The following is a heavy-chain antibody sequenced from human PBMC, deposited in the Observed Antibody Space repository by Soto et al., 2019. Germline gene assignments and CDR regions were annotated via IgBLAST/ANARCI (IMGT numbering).Heavy chain of an antibody. Sequence: GGSLRLSCAASGFSFSSHGMHWVRQAPGKGLEWVAVMSYDGSHKYYADSVKGRFTISRDNSKNTLYLQMNSLRAEDTAVYYCAKDCSSGWNYHYYYGMDVWGQGTTVTVSS. D-gene: IGHD6-19*01. V-gene: IGHV3-30*18. CDR1: GFSFSSHG. CDR2: MSYDGSHK. J-gene: IGHJ6*02. CDR3: AKDCSSGWNYHYYYGMDV.